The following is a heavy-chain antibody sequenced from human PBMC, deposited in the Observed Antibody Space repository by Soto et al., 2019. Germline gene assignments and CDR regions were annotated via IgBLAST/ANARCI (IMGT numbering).Heavy chain of an antibody. D-gene: IGHD5-18*01. CDR3: ARETDTSMVDY. V-gene: IGHV1-8*01. CDR2: LNPRNGQT. J-gene: IGHJ4*02. CDR1: GYNFSAYY. Sequence: QVQLVQSGAEVKKPGASAKVSCQTSGYNFSAYYFNWVRQAAGQGPEWMGWLNPRNGQTGYVQKFRGRVTMTRDTSIATVYLELSRLTSEDTAIYFCARETDTSMVDYWGQGTLVTVSS.